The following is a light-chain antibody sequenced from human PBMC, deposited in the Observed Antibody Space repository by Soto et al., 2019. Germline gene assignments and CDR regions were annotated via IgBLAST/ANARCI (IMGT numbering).Light chain of an antibody. V-gene: IGLV1-40*01. Sequence: QPVLTQPPSVSGAPGQRVTISCTGSSSNIGAGYDVHWYQQLPGTAPKLLIYGNSNRPSGVPDRFSGSKSGTSASLAITGLQAEDGADYYCQSYDSIHNYVFGTGTKLTVL. CDR3: QSYDSIHNYV. CDR1: SSNIGAGYD. CDR2: GNS. J-gene: IGLJ1*01.